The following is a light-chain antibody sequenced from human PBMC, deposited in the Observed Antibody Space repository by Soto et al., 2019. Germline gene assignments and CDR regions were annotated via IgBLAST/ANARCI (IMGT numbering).Light chain of an antibody. V-gene: IGKV1-5*03. CDR2: KAS. CDR1: ESIDSW. J-gene: IGKJ4*01. CDR3: QQSFTTPLT. Sequence: DIQMTQSPSTLSASVGDRVTITCRASESIDSWLAWHQQKPGRAPKLLISKASSLESGVPSRFSGSGFGTDSNLTINSLQPEDFATYFCQQSFTTPLTFGGGTKVDIK.